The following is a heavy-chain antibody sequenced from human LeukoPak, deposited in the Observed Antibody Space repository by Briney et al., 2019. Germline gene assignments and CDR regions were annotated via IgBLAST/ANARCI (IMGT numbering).Heavy chain of an antibody. Sequence: ASVKVSCKASGYTFTSYYMHWVRQAPGQGLEWMGIVNPSGGSTTYAQKFQGRVTMTNGMSTSTVYMELSSLRSEDTAVYYCARDFGYNWKANWFDPWGQGTLVTVS. CDR2: VNPSGGST. CDR1: GYTFTSYY. D-gene: IGHD1-1*01. CDR3: ARDFGYNWKANWFDP. J-gene: IGHJ5*02. V-gene: IGHV1-46*01.